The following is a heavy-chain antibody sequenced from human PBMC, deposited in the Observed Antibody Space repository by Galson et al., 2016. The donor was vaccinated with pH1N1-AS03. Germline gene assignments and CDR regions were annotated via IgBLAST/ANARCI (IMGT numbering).Heavy chain of an antibody. CDR1: GFDFSRSP. J-gene: IGHJ6*02. CDR3: ARGRVFDDSYYGLDV. V-gene: IGHV3-30*09. Sequence: SLRLSCATSGFDFSRSPMHWVRQAPGKGLEWVSVISFESSNKRYADSVEGRLVISRDNSNNMVYLQINSLSSEDTAVYYCARGRVFDDSYYGLDVWGQGTTVIVSS. D-gene: IGHD3-10*02. CDR2: ISFESSNK.